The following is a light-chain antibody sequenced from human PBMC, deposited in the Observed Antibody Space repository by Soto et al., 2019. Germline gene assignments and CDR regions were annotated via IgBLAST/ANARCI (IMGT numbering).Light chain of an antibody. CDR3: QQYKDNWT. J-gene: IGKJ1*01. CDR1: QSISSW. V-gene: IGKV1-5*03. CDR2: KAS. Sequence: DIQMTQSPSTLSASVGDRVTITCRASQSISSWLAWYQQKPGKAPKLLIYKASTLKSGVTSRFSGSGSGPEFTLAISNLQHDDYETYYCQQYKDNWTFGQGTQVEIK.